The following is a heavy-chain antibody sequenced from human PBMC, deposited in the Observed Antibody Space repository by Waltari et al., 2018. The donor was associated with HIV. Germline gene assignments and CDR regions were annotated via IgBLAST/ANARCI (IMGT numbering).Heavy chain of an antibody. CDR3: ARLTGGGNFDH. J-gene: IGHJ5*02. V-gene: IGHV5-51*03. CDR2: IYPGVSDT. D-gene: IGHD7-27*01. CDR1: GYRCTNYW. Sequence: EVQLVQSGAEVKKPGEFLKISCKGSGYRCTNYWIAWVRQMPGKGLEWMGIIYPGVSDTRYSPSSQGQVTISADNSISTAYLQWSSLKASDTAMYYCARLTGGGNFDHWGLGTLVTVSS.